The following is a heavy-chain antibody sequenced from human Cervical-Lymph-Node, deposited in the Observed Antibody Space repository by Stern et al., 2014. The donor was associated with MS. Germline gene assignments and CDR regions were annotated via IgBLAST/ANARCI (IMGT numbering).Heavy chain of an antibody. CDR3: ARVVAVAGTSFDY. CDR2: ISYDGSKK. CDR1: GFTFSSYA. J-gene: IGHJ4*02. Sequence: VQLVESGGGVVQPGRSLRLSCAASGFTFSSYAMHWVRQAPGKGLEWVALISYDGSKKYYADSVKGRFTISRDNSKNTLYLQMNSLRAEDTAVYYCARVVAVAGTSFDYWGQGTLVTVSS. V-gene: IGHV3-30-3*01. D-gene: IGHD6-19*01.